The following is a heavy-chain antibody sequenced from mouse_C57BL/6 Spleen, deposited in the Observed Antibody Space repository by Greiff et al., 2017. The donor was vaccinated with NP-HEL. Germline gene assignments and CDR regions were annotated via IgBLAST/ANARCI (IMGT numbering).Heavy chain of an antibody. CDR3: ASGGRGYYFDY. CDR1: GYTFTSYW. Sequence: QVQLQQPGAELVKPGASVKLSCKASGYTFTSYWMQWVKQRPGQGLEWIGEIDPSDSYTNYNQKFKGKATLTVDTSSSTAYMQLSSLTSEDSAVYYCASGGRGYYFDYWSQGTTLTVSS. J-gene: IGHJ2*01. V-gene: IGHV1-50*01. CDR2: IDPSDSYT. D-gene: IGHD1-1*02.